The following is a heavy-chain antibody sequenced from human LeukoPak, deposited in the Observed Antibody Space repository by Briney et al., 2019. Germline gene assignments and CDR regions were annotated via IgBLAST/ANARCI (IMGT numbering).Heavy chain of an antibody. CDR1: RCTFTGYY. J-gene: IGHJ4*02. D-gene: IGHD5-12*01. Sequence: ASVKVSCKASRCTFTGYYMHWVRQAPGQGLEWMGWINPNSGGTNYAQKFQGRVTMTRDTSISTAYMELSRLRSDDTAVYYCARDRAVATIGGVDYWGQGTLVTVSS. CDR3: ARDRAVATIGGVDY. V-gene: IGHV1-2*02. CDR2: INPNSGGT.